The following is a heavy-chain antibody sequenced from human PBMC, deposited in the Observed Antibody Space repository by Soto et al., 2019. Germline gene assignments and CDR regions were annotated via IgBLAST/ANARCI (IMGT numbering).Heavy chain of an antibody. V-gene: IGHV3-30-3*01. CDR2: ISYDGTNK. J-gene: IGHJ4*02. Sequence: GSLRLSCAASGFIFSSYAMHWVRQAPGKGLEWVAVISYDGTNKYYADSVEGRFTISRDNSKNTMYLQMNSLRAEDTAVFFCATSLAVAGPFIDYWGQGTLVTVSS. CDR3: ATSLAVAGPFIDY. D-gene: IGHD6-19*01. CDR1: GFIFSSYA.